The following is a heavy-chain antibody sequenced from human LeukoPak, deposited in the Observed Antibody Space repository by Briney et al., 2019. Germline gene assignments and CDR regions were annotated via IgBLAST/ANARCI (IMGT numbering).Heavy chain of an antibody. CDR3: ARGSGDYGDYEDDY. Sequence: ASVKVSCMASGYTFTSYDINWVRQATGQGLEWMGWMNPNNGNTGYAQKFQGRVTMTRNTSISTAYMELSSLRSDDTAVYYCARGSGDYGDYEDDYWGQGTLVTVSS. V-gene: IGHV1-8*01. J-gene: IGHJ4*02. CDR2: MNPNNGNT. CDR1: GYTFTSYD. D-gene: IGHD4-17*01.